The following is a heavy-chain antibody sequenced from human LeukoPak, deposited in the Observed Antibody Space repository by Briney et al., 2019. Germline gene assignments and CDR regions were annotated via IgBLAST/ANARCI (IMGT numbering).Heavy chain of an antibody. CDR3: AKDQKSKSSSSNYYYYYMDV. Sequence: GGSLRLSCAASEFTFSSYAMNWVRQAPGKGLEWVSVISNSGGATYYADSVKGRFTISRDNSKNTLYLQMNSLRVEDTAVYYCAKDQKSKSSSSNYYYYYMDVWGKGTTVTVSS. CDR1: EFTFSSYA. J-gene: IGHJ6*03. CDR2: ISNSGGAT. V-gene: IGHV3-23*01. D-gene: IGHD6-6*01.